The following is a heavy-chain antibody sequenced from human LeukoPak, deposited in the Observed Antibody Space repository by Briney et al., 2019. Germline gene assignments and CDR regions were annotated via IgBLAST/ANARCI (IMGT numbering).Heavy chain of an antibody. CDR3: ARYALGYCSGGSCHRSDYYYMDV. D-gene: IGHD2-15*01. CDR1: GYTFTGYY. Sequence: GASVKVSCKASGYTFTGYYMHWVRQAPGQGLEWMGWINPNSGGTNYAQKFQGRVTMTRDTSISTAYMELSRLRSDDTAVYYCARYALGYCSGGSCHRSDYYYMDVWGKGTTVTVSS. CDR2: INPNSGGT. V-gene: IGHV1-2*02. J-gene: IGHJ6*03.